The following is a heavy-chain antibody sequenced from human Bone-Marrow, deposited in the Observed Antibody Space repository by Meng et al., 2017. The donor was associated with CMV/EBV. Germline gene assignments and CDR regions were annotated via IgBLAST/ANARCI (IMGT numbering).Heavy chain of an antibody. J-gene: IGHJ4*02. D-gene: IGHD2-2*01. Sequence: GESLKISCAASGFTFSSYDMHWVRQATGKGLEWVSAIGTAGDTYYPGSVKGRFTISRDNSKNTLYLQMNSLRAEDTAVYYCAKALLASTSFNYWVQGTLVTVSS. V-gene: IGHV3-13*01. CDR2: IGTAGDT. CDR3: AKALLASTSFNY. CDR1: GFTFSSYD.